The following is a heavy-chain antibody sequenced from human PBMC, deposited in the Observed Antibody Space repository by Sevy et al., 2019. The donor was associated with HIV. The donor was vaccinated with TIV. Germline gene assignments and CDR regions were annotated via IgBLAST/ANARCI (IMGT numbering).Heavy chain of an antibody. CDR1: GFTFSDYG. D-gene: IGHD3-10*01. V-gene: IGHV3-33*01. J-gene: IGHJ4*02. Sequence: GGSLRLSCAAPGFTFSDYGMHWVRQAPGKGLEWVAVIWYDGSNKYYAESVKGRFTISRDNSKNTLYVQMNSLRAEDTAVYYCARDKLLPVMITMVRGALSYYFDYWGQGTLVTVSS. CDR2: IWYDGSNK. CDR3: ARDKLLPVMITMVRGALSYYFDY.